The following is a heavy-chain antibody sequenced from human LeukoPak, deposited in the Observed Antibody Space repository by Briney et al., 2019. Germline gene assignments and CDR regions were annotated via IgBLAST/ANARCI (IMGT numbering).Heavy chain of an antibody. CDR3: AKGSGGKYSSSWYGGVAYFDY. V-gene: IGHV3-9*01. J-gene: IGHJ4*02. CDR1: GFTFDDYA. D-gene: IGHD6-13*01. Sequence: PGGSLRLSCAASGFTFDDYAMQWVRQAPGRGLEWVSGISWNSGSIGYADSVKGRFTISRDNAKNSLYLQMNSLRAEDTALYYCAKGSGGKYSSSWYGGVAYFDYWGQGTLVTVSS. CDR2: ISWNSGSI.